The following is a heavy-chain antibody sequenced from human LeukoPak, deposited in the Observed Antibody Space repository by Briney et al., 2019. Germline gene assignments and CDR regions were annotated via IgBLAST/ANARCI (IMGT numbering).Heavy chain of an antibody. CDR3: ARGYDIDV. CDR2: IDDTGTT. V-gene: IGHV4-59*01. J-gene: IGHJ6*02. CDR1: GGSISRYY. Sequence: PSETLSLTCTVSGGSISRYYWSWIRRLPGKGLEWIGYIDDTGTTKYNPSLKSRATISLDTSKNQFSLKLTSVTAADTALFFCARGYDIDVWGQGTTVTVSS.